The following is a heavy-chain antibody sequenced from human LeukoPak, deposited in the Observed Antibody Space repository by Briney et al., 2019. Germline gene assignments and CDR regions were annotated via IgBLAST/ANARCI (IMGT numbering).Heavy chain of an antibody. CDR1: GYSISSGYY. CDR3: ARDYSGYEGVPDY. D-gene: IGHD5-12*01. V-gene: IGHV4-38-2*02. Sequence: SETLSLTCAVSGYSISSGYYWGWIRPPPGKGLEWSGSIYHSGSTYYNPSLKSRVTISVDTSKNQFSLKLSSVTAADTAVYYCARDYSGYEGVPDYWGQGTLVTVSS. J-gene: IGHJ4*02. CDR2: IYHSGST.